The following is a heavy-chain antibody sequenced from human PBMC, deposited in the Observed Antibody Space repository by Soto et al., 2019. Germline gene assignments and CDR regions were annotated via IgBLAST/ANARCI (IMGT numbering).Heavy chain of an antibody. J-gene: IGHJ6*02. Sequence: GGSLRLSCAASGFTFSSYWMHWVRQAPGKGLVWVSRINSDGSSTSYADSVKGRFTISRDNAKNTLYLQMNSLRAEDTAVYYCARDNAEYYYGSGSYYYYGMDVWGQGTTVTVSS. D-gene: IGHD3-10*01. CDR3: ARDNAEYYYGSGSYYYYGMDV. CDR2: INSDGSST. V-gene: IGHV3-74*01. CDR1: GFTFSSYW.